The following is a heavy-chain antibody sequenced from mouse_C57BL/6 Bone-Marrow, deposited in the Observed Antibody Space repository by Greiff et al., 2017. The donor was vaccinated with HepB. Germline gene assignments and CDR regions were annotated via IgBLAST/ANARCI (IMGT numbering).Heavy chain of an antibody. CDR3: ARERTLDY. J-gene: IGHJ2*01. CDR2: INPYNGGT. V-gene: IGHV1-19*01. Sequence: VQLQQSGPVLVKPGASVKMSCKASGYTFTDYYMNWVKQSHGKSLEWIGVINPYNGGTSYNQQFKGKATLTVDKSSSTAYMELNSLTSEDSAVYYCARERTLDYWGQGTTLTVSS. CDR1: GYTFTDYY.